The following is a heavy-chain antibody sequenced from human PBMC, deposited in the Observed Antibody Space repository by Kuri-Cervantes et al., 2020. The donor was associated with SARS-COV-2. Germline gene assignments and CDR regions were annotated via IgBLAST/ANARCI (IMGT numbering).Heavy chain of an antibody. CDR3: ARAYCSSTSCQLDY. D-gene: IGHD2-2*01. V-gene: IGHV3-30-3*01. Sequence: LSLTCAASGLTFSSYAMHWVRQAPGKGLEWVAVISYDGSNKYYADSVKGRFTISRDNSKNTLYLQMNSLRAEDTAVYYCARAYCSSTSCQLDYWGQGTLVTVSS. J-gene: IGHJ4*02. CDR2: ISYDGSNK. CDR1: GLTFSSYA.